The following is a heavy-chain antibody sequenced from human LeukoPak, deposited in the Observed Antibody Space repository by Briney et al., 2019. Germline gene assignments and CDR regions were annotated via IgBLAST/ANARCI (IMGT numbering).Heavy chain of an antibody. J-gene: IGHJ4*02. D-gene: IGHD5-24*01. V-gene: IGHV1-46*01. CDR1: GYTFTSYY. CDR2: INPSGGST. CDR3: ARAGDGYNFAANIDY. Sequence: ASVKVSRKASGYTFTSYYMHWVRQAPGQGLEWMGIINPSGGSTSYAQKFQGRVTMTRDTSTSTVYMELSSLRSEDTAVYYCARAGDGYNFAANIDYWGQGTLVTVSS.